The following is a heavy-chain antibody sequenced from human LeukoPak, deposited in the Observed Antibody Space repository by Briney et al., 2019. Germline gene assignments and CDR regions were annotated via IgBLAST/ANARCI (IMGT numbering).Heavy chain of an antibody. D-gene: IGHD1-7*01. CDR3: ARNARYNWNCVEGYYYYYLDV. Sequence: GASVKVSCKASGYTFTGYYMHWVRQAPGQGLEWMGWINPNSGGTNYAQKFQGRVTMTRDTSISTAYMELSRLRSDDTAVYYCARNARYNWNCVEGYYYYYLDVWGKGTTVTVSS. CDR2: INPNSGGT. CDR1: GYTFTGYY. J-gene: IGHJ6*03. V-gene: IGHV1-2*02.